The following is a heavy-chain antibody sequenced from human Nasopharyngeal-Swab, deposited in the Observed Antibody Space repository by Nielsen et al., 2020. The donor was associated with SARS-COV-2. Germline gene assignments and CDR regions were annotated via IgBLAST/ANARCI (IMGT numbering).Heavy chain of an antibody. CDR1: GFTFSSYA. CDR2: ISYDGSNK. CDR3: ARVLGDYGDS. J-gene: IGHJ4*02. V-gene: IGHV3-30-3*01. Sequence: GESLKISCAASGFTFSSYAMHWVRQAPGKGLEWVAVISYDGSNKYYADSVKGRFTISRDNSKNTLYLQMNSLRAEDTAVYYCARVLGDYGDSWGQGTLATVSS. D-gene: IGHD1-26*01.